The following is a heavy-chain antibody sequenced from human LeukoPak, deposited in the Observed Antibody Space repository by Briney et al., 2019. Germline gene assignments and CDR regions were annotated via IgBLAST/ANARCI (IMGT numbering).Heavy chain of an antibody. Sequence: PGGSLRLSCGASGFSLSNYWMSWVRQAPGKGLEWVATIKQDGSEKHYVDSVKGRFTVSRDNAKNSLYLQMDSLRAEDTAMYYCARWDIRGTAHQLDYWGQGTLVTVSS. CDR1: GFSLSNYW. V-gene: IGHV3-7*01. CDR3: ARWDIRGTAHQLDY. D-gene: IGHD1-7*01. CDR2: IKQDGSEK. J-gene: IGHJ4*02.